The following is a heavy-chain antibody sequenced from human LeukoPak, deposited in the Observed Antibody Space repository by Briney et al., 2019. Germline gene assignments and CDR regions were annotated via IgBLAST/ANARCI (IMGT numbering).Heavy chain of an antibody. CDR3: ARVGPWVNPDYYYYMDV. CDR1: RFTFSSYS. J-gene: IGHJ6*03. CDR2: ISRSGSYI. V-gene: IGHV3-21*01. Sequence: GGSLRLSCAASRFTFSSYSMNWVRQAPGKGLGWVSSISRSGSYIYYADSVKGRFTISRDNAKTSLYLQMNSLRAEDTAVYYCARVGPWVNPDYYYYMDVWGKGTTVTVSS. D-gene: IGHD1-14*01.